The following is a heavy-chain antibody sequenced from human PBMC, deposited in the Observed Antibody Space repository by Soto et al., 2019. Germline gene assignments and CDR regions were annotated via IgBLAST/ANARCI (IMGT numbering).Heavy chain of an antibody. D-gene: IGHD3-22*01. V-gene: IGHV3-21*01. J-gene: IGHJ4*02. CDR1: GFTFSSYS. Sequence: ESGGGLVKPGGSLRLSCAASGFTFSSYSMNWVRQAPGKGLEWVSSISSSSSYIYYADSVKGRFTISRDNAKNSLYLQMNSLRAEDTAVYYCARAYDSSGYYPFDYWGQGTLVTVSS. CDR3: ARAYDSSGYYPFDY. CDR2: ISSSSSYI.